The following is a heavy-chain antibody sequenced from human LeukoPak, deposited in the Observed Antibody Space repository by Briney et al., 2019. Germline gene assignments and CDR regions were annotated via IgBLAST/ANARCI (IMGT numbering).Heavy chain of an antibody. CDR3: ARHRVSSSWSFFDY. CDR2: IYYSGST. J-gene: IGHJ4*02. D-gene: IGHD6-6*01. CDR1: GGSISSGGYY. Sequence: LSLTCTVSGGSISSGGYYWSWIRQHPGKGLEWIGYIYYSGSTYYNPSLKSRITISVDTSKNQFSLKLSSVTAADTAVYYCARHRVSSSWSFFDYWGQGTLVTVSS. V-gene: IGHV4-31*03.